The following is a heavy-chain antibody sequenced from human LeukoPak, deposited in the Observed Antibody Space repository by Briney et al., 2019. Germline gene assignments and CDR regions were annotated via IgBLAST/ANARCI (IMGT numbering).Heavy chain of an antibody. J-gene: IGHJ6*02. CDR3: AKDLSSAITSALVLDV. V-gene: IGHV3-9*01. CDR1: GDTFDVYA. Sequence: RGRSLRLSCTVSGDTFDVYAVHCVRDTPEEGLEWVAGITWNRDNIGYGDFVKGRFTTSRDNVKNVLYLQMNSLRPEDTALYYCAKDLSSAITSALVLDVWGQGTTV. D-gene: IGHD3-22*01. CDR2: ITWNRDNI.